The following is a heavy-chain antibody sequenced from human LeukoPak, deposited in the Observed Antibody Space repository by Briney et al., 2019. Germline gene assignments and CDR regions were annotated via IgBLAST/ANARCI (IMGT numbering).Heavy chain of an antibody. D-gene: IGHD2-2*01. CDR2: ISGGGGCT. V-gene: IGHV3-23*01. CDR3: AKSGCSSTSCYGLFSGWFDP. CDR1: GFTFTIYA. J-gene: IGHJ5*02. Sequence: GGSLRLSCAASGFTFTIYAMRWVRDAPGKGGECVSGISGGGGCTYYADSVKGRFTISKDNSKNALYLQMISLRVEDTAVYYCAKSGCSSTSCYGLFSGWFDPWGQGTLVTVSS.